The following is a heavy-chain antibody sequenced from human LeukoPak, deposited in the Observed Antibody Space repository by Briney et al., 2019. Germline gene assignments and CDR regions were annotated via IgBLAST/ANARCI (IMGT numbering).Heavy chain of an antibody. CDR1: GFTFSSYA. D-gene: IGHD1-26*01. J-gene: IGHJ3*01. V-gene: IGHV3-23*01. CDR2: ISAGGGST. CDR3: AKVGSGTYQRYAFDL. Sequence: QPGGSLRLSCASSGFTFSSYAMNWVRQAPGKGLEWVSGISAGGGSTYYADSVKGRFTISRDNTKNTLYLQMNSLRAEDTAIYYCAKVGSGTYQRYAFDLWGQGTMVTVSS.